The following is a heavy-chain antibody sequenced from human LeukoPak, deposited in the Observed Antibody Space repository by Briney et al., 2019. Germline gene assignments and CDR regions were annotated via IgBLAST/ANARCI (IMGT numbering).Heavy chain of an antibody. CDR3: ARRVLGYGSGSYYSAFDI. V-gene: IGHV4-34*01. CDR1: GGSFSGYY. J-gene: IGHJ3*02. D-gene: IGHD3-10*01. Sequence: SETLSLTCAVYGGSFSGYYWSWIRQPPGKGLEWIGEINHSGSTNYNPSLKSRVTISVDTSKNQFSLKLSSVTAADTAVYYCARRVLGYGSGSYYSAFDIWGQGTMVTVSS. CDR2: INHSGST.